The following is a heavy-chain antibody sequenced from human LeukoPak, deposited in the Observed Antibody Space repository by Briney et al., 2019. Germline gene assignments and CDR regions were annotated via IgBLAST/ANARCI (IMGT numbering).Heavy chain of an antibody. V-gene: IGHV4-4*02. CDR3: ARAPIDSNSWYHAFDI. CDR2: IYHSGST. Sequence: SETLSLTCAVSGGSISSSNWWSWVRQPPGKGLEWIGEIYHSGSTNYNPSLKSRVTISVDKSKNQFSLKLSSVTAADTAVYYCARAPIDSNSWYHAFDIWGQGTMVTVSS. CDR1: GGSISSSNW. J-gene: IGHJ3*02. D-gene: IGHD6-13*01.